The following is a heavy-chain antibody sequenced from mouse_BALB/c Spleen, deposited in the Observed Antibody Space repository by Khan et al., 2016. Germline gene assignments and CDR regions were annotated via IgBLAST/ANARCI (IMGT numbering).Heavy chain of an antibody. J-gene: IGHJ3*01. CDR2: INPGSGGT. Sequence: QVQLQQSGAELVRPGTSVKVSCKASGYAFTNCLIEWVKQRPGQGLEWIGVINPGSGGTNYNERFKGKATLTADNSSSTAYMQLTSLPSDDSAVYFCAGQYGSSYVGFAYWGQGTLVTVSA. CDR3: AGQYGSSYVGFAY. D-gene: IGHD1-1*01. CDR1: GYAFTNCL. V-gene: IGHV1-54*01.